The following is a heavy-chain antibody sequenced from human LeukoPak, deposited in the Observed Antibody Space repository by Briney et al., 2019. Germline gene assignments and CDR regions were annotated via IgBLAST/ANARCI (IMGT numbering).Heavy chain of an antibody. V-gene: IGHV4-4*07. CDR1: GVSISSYY. J-gene: IGHJ4*02. CDR2: IHTSGST. D-gene: IGHD3-10*01. Sequence: SQTLSLTCTLSGVSISSYYWSWNRQPAGKGLEWIGRIHTSGSTYYNPSLKSRVTISVDTSKNQFSLKLSSVTAADTAVYYCARLKHYYYGSGSYYAFDYWGQGTLVTVSS. CDR3: ARLKHYYYGSGSYYAFDY.